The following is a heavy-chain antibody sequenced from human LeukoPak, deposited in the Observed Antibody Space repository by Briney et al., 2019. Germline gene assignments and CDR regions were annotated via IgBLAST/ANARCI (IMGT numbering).Heavy chain of an antibody. D-gene: IGHD4-17*01. CDR2: IYYSGNT. CDR3: ASGMTTVTSPFGY. J-gene: IGHJ4*02. V-gene: IGHV4-31*03. CDR1: GGSISSGGYY. Sequence: SETLSLTCTVSGGSISSGGYYWSWIRQHPGKGLEWIGYIYYSGNTYYNPSLKSRVTISVDTSKNQFSLKLSSVTAADTAVYYCASGMTTVTSPFGYWRQGTLVTVSS.